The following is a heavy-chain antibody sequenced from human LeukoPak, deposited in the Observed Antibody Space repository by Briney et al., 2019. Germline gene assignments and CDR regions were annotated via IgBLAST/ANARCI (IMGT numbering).Heavy chain of an antibody. V-gene: IGHV1-69*02. D-gene: IGHD2-15*01. J-gene: IGHJ3*02. CDR1: GGTFSSYT. Sequence: SVKVSCKASGGTFSSYTISWVRQAPVQGLEWMGRIIPILGIANYAQKFQGRVTITADKSTSTAYMELSSLRSEDTAVYYCASPRLGGGFFDIWGQGTMVTVSS. CDR2: IIPILGIA. CDR3: ASPRLGGGFFDI.